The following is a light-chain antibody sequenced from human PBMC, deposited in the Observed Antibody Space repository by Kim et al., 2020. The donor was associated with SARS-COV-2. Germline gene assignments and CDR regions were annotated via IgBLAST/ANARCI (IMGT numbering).Light chain of an antibody. J-gene: IGLJ2*01. V-gene: IGLV1-44*01. CDR2: TNN. CDR1: RSNIGSNP. CDR3: AAWDDSLNGVV. Sequence: QSVLTQPPSASGTPGQRVTISCSGSRSNIGSNPVNWYQQFPGTAPKLLIYTNNQWPSGVPDRFSGSKSGTSASLAISGLQSEDEADYYCAAWDDSLNGVVFGGGTKVTV.